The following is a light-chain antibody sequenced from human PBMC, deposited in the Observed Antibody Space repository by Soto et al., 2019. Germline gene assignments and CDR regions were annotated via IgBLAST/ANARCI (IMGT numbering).Light chain of an antibody. CDR1: QSVSRY. J-gene: IGKJ2*01. Sequence: EIVLTQSPATLSLSPGERATLSCRASQSVSRYLAWYQQKPGQAPRLLIYDASNRATGIPARFSVSGSGTDFTLTISSLEPEDFAVYYCQQRSNWYTFGQGTKLEIK. CDR2: DAS. V-gene: IGKV3-11*01. CDR3: QQRSNWYT.